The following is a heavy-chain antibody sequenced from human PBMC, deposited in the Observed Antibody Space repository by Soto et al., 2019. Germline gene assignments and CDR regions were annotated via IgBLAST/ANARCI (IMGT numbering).Heavy chain of an antibody. CDR1: GFTFDDYA. CDR3: AKGSCISTSCAVLDS. Sequence: EVQLVESGGGLVQPGRSLRLSCAASGFTFDDYAMHWVRQAPGKGLEWVSGLNWNSAYIGYADSVKGRFTISRDNAKNSLYLQMNSLRAEDTALYYCAKGSCISTSCAVLDSWGQGTLVTVSS. V-gene: IGHV3-9*01. D-gene: IGHD2-2*01. CDR2: LNWNSAYI. J-gene: IGHJ4*02.